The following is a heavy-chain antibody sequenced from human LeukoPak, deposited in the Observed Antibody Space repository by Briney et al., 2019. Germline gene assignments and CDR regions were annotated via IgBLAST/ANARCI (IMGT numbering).Heavy chain of an antibody. CDR3: ARDVAMAGYYFDC. CDR1: GGSISSNY. V-gene: IGHV4-59*01. CDR2: IYHSGST. Sequence: SETLSLTCIVSGGSISSNYWSWIRQPPGKGLEWIGYIYHSGSTNYNPSLKSRVTISIDTSKNQFSLKLSSVTAADTAVYYCARDVAMAGYYFDCWGQGTLVTVSS. J-gene: IGHJ4*02. D-gene: IGHD5-18*01.